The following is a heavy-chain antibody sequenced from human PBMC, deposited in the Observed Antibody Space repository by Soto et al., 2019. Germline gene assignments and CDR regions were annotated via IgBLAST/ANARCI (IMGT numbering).Heavy chain of an antibody. CDR3: ARVAYDILTGYYRKNWFDP. CDR1: GGSISSGGYY. J-gene: IGHJ5*02. V-gene: IGHV4-31*03. D-gene: IGHD3-9*01. CDR2: IYYSGST. Sequence: SETLSLTCTVSGGSISSGGYYWRWIRQHPGKGLEWIGYIYYSGSTYYNPSLKSRVTISVDTSKNQFSLKLSSVTAADTAVYYCARVAYDILTGYYRKNWFDPWGQGTLVTVSS.